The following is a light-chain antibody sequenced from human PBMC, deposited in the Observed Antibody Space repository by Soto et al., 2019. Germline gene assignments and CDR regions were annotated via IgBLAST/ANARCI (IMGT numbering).Light chain of an antibody. V-gene: IGLV1-40*01. CDR3: QSYDNSLKV. CDR1: TSNIGAGYD. Sequence: QSVLPQPPSVYGAPGQRVTISCTGSTSNIGAGYDVHWYQHLPGTAPKLLIYGNINRPSGVPDRFSGSKSGTSASLAITVLQAEDEADYYCQSYDNSLKVCGGGTKLTVL. CDR2: GNI. J-gene: IGLJ2*01.